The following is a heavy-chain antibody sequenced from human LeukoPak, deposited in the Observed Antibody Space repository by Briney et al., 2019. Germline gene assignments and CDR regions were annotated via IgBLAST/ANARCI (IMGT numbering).Heavy chain of an antibody. CDR2: IRSKPHGETT. D-gene: IGHD3-22*01. V-gene: IGHV3-49*03. CDR3: TRSYNYYDSSGYYGFDY. CDR1: GFTFHDYA. J-gene: IGHJ4*02. Sequence: PGGSLRLSCTASGFTFHDYAMSWFRQAPGKGLEWVGFIRSKPHGETTQYAASVNGRFSISRDDSKSIAYLQMNSLKTEDTAVYYCTRSYNYYDSSGYYGFDYWGQGTLVTVSS.